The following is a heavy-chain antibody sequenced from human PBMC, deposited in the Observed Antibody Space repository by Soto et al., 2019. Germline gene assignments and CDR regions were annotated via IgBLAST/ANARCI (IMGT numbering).Heavy chain of an antibody. CDR1: GYTFSNYG. D-gene: IGHD2-2*03. Sequence: QVQLVQSGVEVKKPGASVTVSCKASGYTFSNYGISWVRQAPGQGLELMGWISGYNGNTNYAQNLQGRVTLTTDTSTSTAYMELRSLRSDDTAVYYCARVGQCSSTTCRYYYYYGMDVWGQGTTVTVSS. V-gene: IGHV1-18*01. CDR3: ARVGQCSSTTCRYYYYYGMDV. CDR2: ISGYNGNT. J-gene: IGHJ6*02.